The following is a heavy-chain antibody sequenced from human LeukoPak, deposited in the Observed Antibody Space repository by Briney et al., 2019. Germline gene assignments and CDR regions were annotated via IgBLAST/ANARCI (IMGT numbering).Heavy chain of an antibody. Sequence: PSETLSLTCTVSGGSISSGDYYWSWIRQPPGKGLEWIGYIYYSGSTYYNPSLKSRVTISVDTSKNQFSLKLSSVAAADTAVYYCAREWEPYYFDYWGQGTLVTVSS. CDR1: GGSISSGDYY. CDR3: AREWEPYYFDY. CDR2: IYYSGST. V-gene: IGHV4-30-4*08. D-gene: IGHD1-26*01. J-gene: IGHJ4*02.